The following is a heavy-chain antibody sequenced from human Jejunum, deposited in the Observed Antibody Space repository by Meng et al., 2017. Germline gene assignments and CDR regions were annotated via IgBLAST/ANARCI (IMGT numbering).Heavy chain of an antibody. Sequence: QLQLQAAGPGLVKASETLSLTCTDSGGSITSHPYYWAWIRHPPGKGLEWVGSAYYSGSTYYNPSLRSRVTISVDTSKNQFSLRLSSVTASDTALYYCARNCTNTRCSHRGFDNWGQGSLVTVSS. D-gene: IGHD2-2*01. V-gene: IGHV4-39*01. CDR1: GGSITSHPYY. CDR3: ARNCTNTRCSHRGFDN. CDR2: AYYSGST. J-gene: IGHJ4*02.